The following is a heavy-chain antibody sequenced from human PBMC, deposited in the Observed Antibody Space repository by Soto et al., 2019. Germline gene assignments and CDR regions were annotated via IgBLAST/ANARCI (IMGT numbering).Heavy chain of an antibody. J-gene: IGHJ3*02. Sequence: SVKVSCKASGCTFHNYAISWLRQAPGLGLEWMGGIIHLFGTTNYAQKFQGRVTITADESTSTAYMELSSLRSEDTAFYYCARPRSHYYDRSAERAFDIWGQGTMVTVSS. CDR3: ARPRSHYYDRSAERAFDI. CDR2: IIHLFGTT. D-gene: IGHD3-22*01. CDR1: GCTFHNYA. V-gene: IGHV1-69*13.